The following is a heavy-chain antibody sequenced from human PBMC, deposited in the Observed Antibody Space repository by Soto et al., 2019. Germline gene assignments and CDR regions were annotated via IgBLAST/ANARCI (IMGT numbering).Heavy chain of an antibody. Sequence: GGSLRLSCAASGFTFSSYWMHWVRQAPGKGLVWVSHINTDGSGTSYADSVTGRLTISRDNAKSTLSLQMNSLRADDTAVYYCARDGASGEWDYWGQGTLVTVSS. CDR3: ARDGASGEWDY. V-gene: IGHV3-74*01. CDR2: INTDGSGT. D-gene: IGHD3-10*01. J-gene: IGHJ4*02. CDR1: GFTFSSYW.